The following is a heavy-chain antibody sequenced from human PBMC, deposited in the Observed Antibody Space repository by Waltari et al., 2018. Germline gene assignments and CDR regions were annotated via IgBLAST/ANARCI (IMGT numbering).Heavy chain of an antibody. V-gene: IGHV3-33*01. CDR1: GFTFSSSG. CDR2: IWYDGSNK. Sequence: QVQLVESGGGVVQPGRSLRLSCAASGFTFSSSGMHWVRRAPGKGLEWVAVIWYDGSNKYYADSVKGRFTISRDNSKNTLYLQMNSLRAEDTAVYYCARGVELAAAGIIFDYWGQGTLVTVSS. CDR3: ARGVELAAAGIIFDY. J-gene: IGHJ4*02. D-gene: IGHD6-13*01.